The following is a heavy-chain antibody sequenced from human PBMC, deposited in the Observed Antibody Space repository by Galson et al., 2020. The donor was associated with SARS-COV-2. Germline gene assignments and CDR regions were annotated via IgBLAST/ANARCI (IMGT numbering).Heavy chain of an antibody. Sequence: SGPTLVKPTQTLTLTCTFSGFSLSTSGMCVSWIRQPPGKALEWLALIDWDDDKYYSTSLKTRLTIPKDTSKNQVVLTMTNMDPVDTATYYGGRMPDYGWGRYRPEGVYYYYGRDVWGQGITVTVCS. CDR3: GRMPDYGWGRYRPEGVYYYYGRDV. D-gene: IGHD3-16*02. CDR2: IDWDDDK. V-gene: IGHV2-70*01. CDR1: GFSLSTSGMC. J-gene: IGHJ6*02.